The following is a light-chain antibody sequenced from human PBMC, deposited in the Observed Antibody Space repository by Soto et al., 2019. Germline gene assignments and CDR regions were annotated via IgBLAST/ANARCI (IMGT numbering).Light chain of an antibody. Sequence: EIVLTQSPATLSLSPGERATLSCRASQSVSSYLAWYQQKPGQAPRLLIYDASNRATGIPARFSGSGSGTDFTLTICSLEPEDFAVYYCQQRSNWPPGAFGPGTKVDIK. CDR1: QSVSSY. J-gene: IGKJ3*01. V-gene: IGKV3-11*01. CDR2: DAS. CDR3: QQRSNWPPGA.